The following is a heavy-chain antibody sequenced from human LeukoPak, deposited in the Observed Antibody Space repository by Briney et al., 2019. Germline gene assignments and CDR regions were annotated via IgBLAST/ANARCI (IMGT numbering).Heavy chain of an antibody. Sequence: PSETLSLTCAVSGGSISSGGYSWSWIRQPPGKGLEWIGYIYHSGSTYYNPSLKSRVTISVDRSKNQFSLKLSSVTAADTAVYYCATLGVSIAAVPEYYFDYWGQGTLVTVSS. V-gene: IGHV4-30-2*01. J-gene: IGHJ4*02. D-gene: IGHD6-6*01. CDR2: IYHSGST. CDR3: ATLGVSIAAVPEYYFDY. CDR1: GGSISSGGYS.